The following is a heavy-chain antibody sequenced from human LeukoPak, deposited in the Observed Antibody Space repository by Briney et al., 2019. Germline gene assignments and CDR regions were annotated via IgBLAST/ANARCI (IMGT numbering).Heavy chain of an antibody. CDR1: GGTFSSYA. Sequence: SVKVSCKASGGTFSSYAISWVRQAPGQGLEWMGGIIPIFGTANYAQKFQGRVTITTDESTSTAYMELSSLRSEDTAVYYCARARRDGYNLDAFDIWGQGTMVTVSS. J-gene: IGHJ3*02. V-gene: IGHV1-69*05. CDR2: IIPIFGTA. D-gene: IGHD5-24*01. CDR3: ARARRDGYNLDAFDI.